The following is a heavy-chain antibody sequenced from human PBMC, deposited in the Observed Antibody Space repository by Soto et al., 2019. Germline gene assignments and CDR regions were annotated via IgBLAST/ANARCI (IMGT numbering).Heavy chain of an antibody. J-gene: IGHJ4*02. CDR2: IYYSGST. CDR3: ASFSSLYYFDY. V-gene: IGHV4-30-4*01. D-gene: IGHD3-3*01. CDR1: GGSISSGDYY. Sequence: SETLSLTCTVSGGSISSGDYYWSWIRQPPGKGLEWIGYIYYSGSTYYNPSLKSRVTISVDTSKNQFSLKLSSVTAADTAVYYCASFSSLYYFDYWGQGTLVTVSS.